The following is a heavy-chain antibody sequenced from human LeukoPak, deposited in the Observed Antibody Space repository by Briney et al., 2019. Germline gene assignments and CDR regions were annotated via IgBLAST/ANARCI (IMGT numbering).Heavy chain of an antibody. CDR1: GYTFTGYY. D-gene: IGHD6-13*01. Sequence: ASVKVSCKASGYTFTGYYMHWVRQAPGQGLEWMGWINPNSGGTNYAQKFQGRVTMTRDTSISTAYMEPSRLRSDDTAVYYCARESSSWHNWFDPWGQGTLVTVSS. V-gene: IGHV1-2*02. CDR3: ARESSSWHNWFDP. CDR2: INPNSGGT. J-gene: IGHJ5*02.